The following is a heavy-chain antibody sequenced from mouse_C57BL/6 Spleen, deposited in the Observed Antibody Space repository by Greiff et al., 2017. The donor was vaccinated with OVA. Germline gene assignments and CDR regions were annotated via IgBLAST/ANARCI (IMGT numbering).Heavy chain of an antibody. J-gene: IGHJ2*01. D-gene: IGHD2-2*01. CDR3: ARIYYGYPDY. Sequence: EVKLMESGGGLVKPGGSLKLSCAASGFTFSSYTMSWVRQTPEKRLEWVATISGGGGNTYYPDSVKGRFTISRDNAKNTLYLQMSSLRSEDTALYYCARIYYGYPDYWGQGTTLTVSS. V-gene: IGHV5-9*01. CDR2: ISGGGGNT. CDR1: GFTFSSYT.